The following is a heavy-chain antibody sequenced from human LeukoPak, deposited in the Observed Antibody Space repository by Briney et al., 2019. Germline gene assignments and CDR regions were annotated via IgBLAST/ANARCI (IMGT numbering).Heavy chain of an antibody. Sequence: PGGSLRLSCAASGFSFSSYGMQWVRQAPGKGLERVAFIQYDGSNKYYAESVKGRFTISRDNSKNTLYLQMNSLRADDTAVYYCARDLKPTEHCGGDCYLHFQHWGQGTLVTVSS. CDR1: GFSFSSYG. V-gene: IGHV3-30*02. CDR3: ARDLKPTEHCGGDCYLHFQH. CDR2: IQYDGSNK. J-gene: IGHJ1*01. D-gene: IGHD2-21*02.